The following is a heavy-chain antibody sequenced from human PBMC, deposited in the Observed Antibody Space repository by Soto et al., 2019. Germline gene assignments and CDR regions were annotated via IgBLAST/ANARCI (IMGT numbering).Heavy chain of an antibody. CDR2: ISAYNGNT. CDR1: GYTFTSYG. CDR3: ARKYYDVDY. Sequence: ASVKVSCKASGYTFTSYGISWVRQAPGQGLEWMGWISAYNGNTNYAQKFQGRVTITADESTSTAYMELSSLRSEDTAVYYCARKYYDVDYWGQGTLVTVSS. J-gene: IGHJ4*02. V-gene: IGHV1-18*01. D-gene: IGHD3-22*01.